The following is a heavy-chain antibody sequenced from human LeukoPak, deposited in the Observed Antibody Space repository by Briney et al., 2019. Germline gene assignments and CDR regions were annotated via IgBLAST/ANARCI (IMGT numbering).Heavy chain of an antibody. CDR2: ISAHNANT. D-gene: IGHD3-9*01. CDR1: GYTFTNYG. Sequence: GASVKVSCKASGYTFTNYGITWVRQAPGQGLEWMGWISAHNANTNYAQKFQGRVTMTTDTSTSTVYMELRSLRSDDTAIYYCARTDYDILTGARMDVWGKGTTVTVSS. CDR3: ARTDYDILTGARMDV. J-gene: IGHJ6*04. V-gene: IGHV1-18*04.